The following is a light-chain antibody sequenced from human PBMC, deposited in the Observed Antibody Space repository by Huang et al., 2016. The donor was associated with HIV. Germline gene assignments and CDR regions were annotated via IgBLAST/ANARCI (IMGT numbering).Light chain of an antibody. CDR1: QSVSSY. CDR3: QQRSNWPIT. J-gene: IGKJ5*01. CDR2: DAS. V-gene: IGKV3-11*01. Sequence: EIVLTHSPATLSLSPGERATLSCRASQSVSSYLAWYQQKPGQAPRLLIYDASNRATGIPARFSGSGSGTDFTLTISSLEPEDFAVYYCQQRSNWPITFGQGTRLEMK.